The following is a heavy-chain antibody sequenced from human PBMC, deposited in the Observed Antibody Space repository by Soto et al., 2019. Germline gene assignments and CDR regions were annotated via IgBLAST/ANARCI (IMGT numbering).Heavy chain of an antibody. J-gene: IGHJ6*02. D-gene: IGHD6-25*01. CDR1: VYSFTSYW. V-gene: IGHV5-10-1*01. Sequence: LNISCKGSVYSFTSYWISWVRQMPGKGLEWMGRIDPSDSYTNYSPSFQGHVTISADKSISTAYPQWSSLKASDTAMYYCAGRIAADLGMDVWGQGTTVTVSS. CDR2: IDPSDSYT. CDR3: AGRIAADLGMDV.